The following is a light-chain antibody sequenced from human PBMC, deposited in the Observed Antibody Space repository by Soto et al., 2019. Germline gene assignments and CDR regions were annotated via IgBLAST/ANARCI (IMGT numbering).Light chain of an antibody. CDR1: QSIGTS. Sequence: IQLTQSPSPLSASVGDRVTITCRASQSIGTSLAWYQQKPEKAPNLLISAASTLQSGVPSRFSASGSGTDFALTISSLQPEDFATYYCQQLNSYPFTFGGGTKVEI. CDR2: AAS. J-gene: IGKJ4*01. CDR3: QQLNSYPFT. V-gene: IGKV1-9*01.